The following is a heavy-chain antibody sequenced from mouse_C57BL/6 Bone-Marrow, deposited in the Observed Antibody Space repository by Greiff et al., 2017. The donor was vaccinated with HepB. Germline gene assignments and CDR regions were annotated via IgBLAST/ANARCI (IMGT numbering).Heavy chain of an antibody. D-gene: IGHD1-1*01. Sequence: VQLVESGAELARPGASVKLSCKASGYTFTSYGISWVKQRTGQGLEWIGEIYPRSGNTYYNEKFKGKATLTADKSSSTAYMELRSLTSEDSAVYFCARRVLRPYYFDYWGQGTTLTVSS. J-gene: IGHJ2*01. CDR3: ARRVLRPYYFDY. V-gene: IGHV1-81*01. CDR1: GYTFTSYG. CDR2: IYPRSGNT.